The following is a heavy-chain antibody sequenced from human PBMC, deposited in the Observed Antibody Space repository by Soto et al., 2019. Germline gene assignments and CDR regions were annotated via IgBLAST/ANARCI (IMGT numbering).Heavy chain of an antibody. CDR2: ISYDGTNK. J-gene: IGHJ6*02. CDR3: AKDLQYYGDYGYYCYGMDV. CDR1: GFTFSTYG. D-gene: IGHD4-17*01. V-gene: IGHV3-30*18. Sequence: QVQLVESGGGEVQPGRSLTISCAASGFTFSTYGMHWVRQTPGKGLEWVAVISYDGTNKFYSDSVKGRFTISRDNFKNTLTLQMNSLRADNTAVYYCAKDLQYYGDYGYYCYGMDVCGLGTRVTVSS.